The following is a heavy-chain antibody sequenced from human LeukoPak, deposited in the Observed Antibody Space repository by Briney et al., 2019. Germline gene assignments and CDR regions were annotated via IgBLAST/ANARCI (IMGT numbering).Heavy chain of an antibody. Sequence: GGSLRLSCAASGFTSSSYWMSWVRQAPGKGLEWVANIKQDGSEKYYVDSVKGRFTISRDNAKNSLYLQMNSLRAEDTAVYYCAREARTVLLWFGELAGDAFDIWGQGTMVTVSS. CDR1: GFTSSSYW. CDR3: AREARTVLLWFGELAGDAFDI. V-gene: IGHV3-7*01. D-gene: IGHD3-10*01. CDR2: IKQDGSEK. J-gene: IGHJ3*02.